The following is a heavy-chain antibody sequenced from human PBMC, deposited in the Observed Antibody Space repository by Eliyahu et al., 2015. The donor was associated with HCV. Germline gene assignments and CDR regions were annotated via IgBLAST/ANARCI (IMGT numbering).Heavy chain of an antibody. CDR2: LSGGGDST. D-gene: IGHD3-10*01. J-gene: IGHJ6*02. V-gene: IGHV3-23*01. CDR1: GFPFNNYA. CDR3: ARNLGSGSYYMRNYYYAMDV. Sequence: EVQLLESGGGLVQPGGSLRLPCAASGFPFNNYALSWVRQAPGKGLEWVSGLSGGGDSTYYAESVKGRFTISRDNSKDTLYLQMNNLTAEDTAAYYCARNLGSGSYYMRNYYYAMDVWGQGTTVTVSS.